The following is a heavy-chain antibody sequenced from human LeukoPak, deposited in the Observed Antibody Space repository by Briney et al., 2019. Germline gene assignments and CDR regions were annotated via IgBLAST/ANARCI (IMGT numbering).Heavy chain of an antibody. CDR2: IYYSGST. CDR3: ARGVVPAAQTYYYYYYMDV. D-gene: IGHD2-2*01. V-gene: IGHV4-59*01. J-gene: IGHJ6*03. Sequence: PSETLSLTCTVSGGSISSYYWSWIRQPPGKGLEWIGYIYYSGSTNYNPSLKSRVTISVDTSKNQFSLKLSSVTAADTAVYYCARGVVPAAQTYYYYYYMDVWGKGTTVTVSS. CDR1: GGSISSYY.